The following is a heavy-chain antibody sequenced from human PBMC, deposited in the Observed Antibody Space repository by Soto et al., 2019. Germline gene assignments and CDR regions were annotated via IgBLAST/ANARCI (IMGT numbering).Heavy chain of an antibody. CDR2: INPSGGST. Sequence: ASLKVSCKASGYTFTSYYMHWVRQAPGQGLEWMGIINPSGGSTSYAQKFQGRVTMTRDTSTSTVYMELSSLRSEDTAVYYCARDSSQERDYYYYGMDVWGQGTTVTVSS. CDR1: GYTFTSYY. V-gene: IGHV1-46*01. CDR3: ARDSSQERDYYYYGMDV. J-gene: IGHJ6*02.